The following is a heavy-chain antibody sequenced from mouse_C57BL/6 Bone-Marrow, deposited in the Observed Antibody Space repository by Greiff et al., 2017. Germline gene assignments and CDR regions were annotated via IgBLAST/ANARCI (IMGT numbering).Heavy chain of an antibody. CDR1: GYTFTSYW. J-gene: IGHJ1*03. Sequence: VQLQQPGAELVKPGASVKMSCKASGYTFTSYWITWVKQRPGQGLGWIGDIYPGSGSTNYNEKFKSKATLTVDTSSSTAYMQLSSLTSEDSAVYYCASPLYWYFDVWGTGTTVTVSS. V-gene: IGHV1-55*01. CDR2: IYPGSGST. CDR3: ASPLYWYFDV.